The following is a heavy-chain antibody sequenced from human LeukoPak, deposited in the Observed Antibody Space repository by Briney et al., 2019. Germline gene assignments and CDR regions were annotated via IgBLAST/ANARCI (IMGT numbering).Heavy chain of an antibody. D-gene: IGHD3-9*01. V-gene: IGHV4-4*07. Sequence: PSETLSLTCTVSGGSISSYYGSWIRQPAGKGLEWIGRIYSSGSTDYNPSLKSRVTMSVDTSKNKFSLKLSSVTAADTAVYYCARDRDIRWGESIDDFDIWGQGTMVTVSS. CDR1: GGSISSYY. CDR3: ARDRDIRWGESIDDFDI. CDR2: IYSSGST. J-gene: IGHJ3*02.